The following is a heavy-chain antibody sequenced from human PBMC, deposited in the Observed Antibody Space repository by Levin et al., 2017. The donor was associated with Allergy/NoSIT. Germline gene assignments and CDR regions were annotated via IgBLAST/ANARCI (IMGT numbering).Heavy chain of an antibody. J-gene: IGHJ3*02. CDR3: AKETNAFDI. CDR2: IWSDGSNK. Sequence: QLGESLKISCAASGFTFNSDAMHWVRQAPGKGLEWVALIWSDGSNKFYVDSVKGRFTISRDNSKNTLYLQMDSLRTDDTAVYYCAKETNAFDIWGQGTMVSVSS. D-gene: IGHD4-11*01. CDR1: GFTFNSDA. V-gene: IGHV3-30*02.